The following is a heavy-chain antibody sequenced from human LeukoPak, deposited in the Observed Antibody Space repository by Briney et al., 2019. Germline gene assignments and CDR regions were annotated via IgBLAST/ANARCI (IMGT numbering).Heavy chain of an antibody. CDR3: ARETVSWFDP. CDR2: IYYSGST. Sequence: SETLSLTCAVYGGSFSGYYWSWIRQPPGKGLEWIGSIYYSGSTYYNPSLKSRVTISVDTSKNQFSLKLSSVTAADTAVYYCARETVSWFDPWGQGTLVTVSS. V-gene: IGHV4-34*01. CDR1: GGSFSGYY. J-gene: IGHJ5*02. D-gene: IGHD1-1*01.